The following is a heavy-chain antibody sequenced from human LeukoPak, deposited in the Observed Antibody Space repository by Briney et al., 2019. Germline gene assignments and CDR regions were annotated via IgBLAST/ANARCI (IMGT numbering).Heavy chain of an antibody. J-gene: IGHJ4*02. CDR1: GFTFRSYG. CDR3: AKDPGIAAAGAAGG. CDR2: IRYDGSNK. V-gene: IGHV3-30*02. Sequence: GGSLRLSCAASGFTFRSYGMHWVRQAPGKGLEWVAFIRYDGSNKYYADSVKGRFTISRDNSKNTLYLQMNSLRAEDTAVYYCAKDPGIAAAGAAGGWGQGTLVTVSS. D-gene: IGHD6-13*01.